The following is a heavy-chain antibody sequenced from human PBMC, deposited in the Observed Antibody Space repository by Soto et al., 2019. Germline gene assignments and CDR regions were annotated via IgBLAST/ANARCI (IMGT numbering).Heavy chain of an antibody. Sequence: SEPQSLTCTVAGGSIISYCWSWIRQSPGKGLEWIAYIYYSGSTNYNPSLESRVTISLDTSKNQFSLRLTSVTAADTAVYFCARVRTEYAGLDYWGQGTLVTVSS. J-gene: IGHJ4*02. D-gene: IGHD2-2*01. CDR1: GGSIISYC. CDR3: ARVRTEYAGLDY. V-gene: IGHV4-59*12. CDR2: IYYSGST.